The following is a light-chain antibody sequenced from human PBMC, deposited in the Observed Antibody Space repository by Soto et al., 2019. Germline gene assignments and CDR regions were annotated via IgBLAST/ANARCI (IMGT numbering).Light chain of an antibody. Sequence: IVLTQSPGTLSLSPGERATLSCRASQSVTSSFLAWYQQKPGQAPGLLIYGASSRATGIPDRVSGGGSGTYFTLTISRLQPEEVAAYYYQLYGSSPLTFRGRTKVEIK. CDR1: QSVTSSF. CDR3: QLYGSSPLT. J-gene: IGKJ4*01. CDR2: GAS. V-gene: IGKV3-20*01.